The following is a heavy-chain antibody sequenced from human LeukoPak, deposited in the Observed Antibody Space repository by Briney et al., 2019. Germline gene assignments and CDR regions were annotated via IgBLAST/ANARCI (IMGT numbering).Heavy chain of an antibody. J-gene: IGHJ4*02. D-gene: IGHD2-2*01. CDR3: ARLHCSTTSCYGKYYFDY. Sequence: GGSLRLSCAASGFIFSSSSMEWVRHAPGKGLEWVSSISRDSSYIYYADSVKGGFTIARHNAKNSLYLQMNSLTAEDTAVYYCARLHCSTTSCYGKYYFDYWGQGTLVTVSS. CDR2: ISRDSSYI. V-gene: IGHV3-21*01. CDR1: GFIFSSSS.